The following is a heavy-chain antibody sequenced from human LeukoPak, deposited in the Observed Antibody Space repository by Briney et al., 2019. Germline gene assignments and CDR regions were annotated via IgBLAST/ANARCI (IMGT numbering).Heavy chain of an antibody. CDR3: ARGEIVVVPAAANYYYYMDV. V-gene: IGHV1-69*13. CDR1: GGTFSSYA. Sequence: AASVKVSCKASGGTFSSYAISWVRQAPGQGLEWMGGIIPIFGTANYAQKFQGRVTITADESTSTAYMELSSLRSEDTAVYYCARGEIVVVPAAANYYYYMDVWGKGTTVTVSS. D-gene: IGHD2-2*01. CDR2: IIPIFGTA. J-gene: IGHJ6*03.